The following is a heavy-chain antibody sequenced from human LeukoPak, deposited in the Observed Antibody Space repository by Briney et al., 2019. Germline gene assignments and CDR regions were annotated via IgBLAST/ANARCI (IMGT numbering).Heavy chain of an antibody. D-gene: IGHD5-12*01. CDR1: GFPFSGYA. CDR2: MSHDGTNK. Sequence: GGSLRLSCAASGFPFSGYAMHWVRQAPGKGLEWVAVMSHDGTNKYYADSVKGRFTISRDNSKNTLYLQMNSLRAEDTAVYYCAKGRATNDDAFDIWGQGTMVTVSS. V-gene: IGHV3-30-3*01. CDR3: AKGRATNDDAFDI. J-gene: IGHJ3*02.